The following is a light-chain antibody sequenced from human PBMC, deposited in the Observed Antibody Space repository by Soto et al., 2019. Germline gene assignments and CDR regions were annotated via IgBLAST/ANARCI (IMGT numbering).Light chain of an antibody. V-gene: IGKV4-1*01. Sequence: DIVMTQSPDSLAVSLGERATINCKSSQSVLYSSNNKNYLAWYQQKPGQPPKLLIYWASTRESGVPDRFSGRGSGTDFTLTISSLQAEDVAVYYWQQYYSTQTFGQGTKVEIK. CDR3: QQYYSTQT. CDR1: QSVLYSSNNKNY. J-gene: IGKJ1*01. CDR2: WAS.